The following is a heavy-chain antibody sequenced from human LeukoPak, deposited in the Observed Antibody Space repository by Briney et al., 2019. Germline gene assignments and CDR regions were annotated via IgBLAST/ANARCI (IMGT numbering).Heavy chain of an antibody. D-gene: IGHD6-19*01. J-gene: IGHJ4*02. V-gene: IGHV3-7*03. CDR3: AKDPSYSSGWYFDY. CDR1: GFTFSSYW. CDR2: IKQDGSEK. Sequence: PGGSLRLSCAASGFTFSSYWMSWVRQAPGKGLEWVANIKQDGSEKYYVDSVKGRFTISRDNAKNSLYLQMNSLRAEDTAVYCCAKDPSYSSGWYFDYWGQGTLVTVSS.